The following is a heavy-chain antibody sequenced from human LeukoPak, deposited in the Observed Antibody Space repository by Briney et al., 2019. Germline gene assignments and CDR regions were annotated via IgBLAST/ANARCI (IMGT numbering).Heavy chain of an antibody. CDR2: ISSSSSYI. J-gene: IGHJ4*02. CDR1: GFTFSSYS. V-gene: IGHV3-21*04. CDR3: AKDRLGLRFLEWLFFDY. Sequence: GGSLRLSCAASGFTFSSYSMNWVRQAPGKGLEWVSSISSSSSYIYYADSVKGRFTISRDNSKNTLYLQMNSLRAEDTAVYYCAKDRLGLRFLEWLFFDYWGQGTLVTVSS. D-gene: IGHD3-3*01.